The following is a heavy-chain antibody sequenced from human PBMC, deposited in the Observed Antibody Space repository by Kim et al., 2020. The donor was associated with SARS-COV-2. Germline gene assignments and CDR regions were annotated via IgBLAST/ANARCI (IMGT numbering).Heavy chain of an antibody. V-gene: IGHV1-69*13. J-gene: IGHJ5*02. CDR1: GGTFSSYA. Sequence: SVKVSCKASGGTFSSYAISWVRQAPGQGLEWMGGIIPIFGTANYAQKFQGRVTITADESTSTAYMELRSLRSEDTAVYYCARDPTTGMLTGYYNARDKWGWFEPWGEGALVTVSS. D-gene: IGHD3-9*01. CDR2: IIPIFGTA. CDR3: ARDPTTGMLTGYYNARDKWGWFEP.